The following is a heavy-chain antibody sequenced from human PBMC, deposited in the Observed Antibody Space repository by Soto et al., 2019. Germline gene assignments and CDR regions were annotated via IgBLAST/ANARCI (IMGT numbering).Heavy chain of an antibody. CDR3: ARVPMTTVTTDY. Sequence: GGSLRLSCAASGFTFSSYAMHWVRQAPGKGLEWVAVISYDGSNKYYADSVKGRFTISRDNSKNTLYLQMNSLRAEDTAVYYCARVPMTTVTTDYWGPGPLVTV. CDR1: GFTFSSYA. V-gene: IGHV3-30-3*01. D-gene: IGHD4-17*01. CDR2: ISYDGSNK. J-gene: IGHJ4*02.